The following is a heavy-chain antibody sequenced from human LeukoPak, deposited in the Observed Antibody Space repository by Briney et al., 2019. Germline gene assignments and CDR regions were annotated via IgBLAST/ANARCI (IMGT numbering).Heavy chain of an antibody. V-gene: IGHV3-7*01. CDR3: ARGHWGMDV. CDR1: GFTFSSYW. CDR2: IKPDGSEN. J-gene: IGHJ6*02. Sequence: PGGSLILSFAASGFTFSSYWMTWVRQAPGKGLEWVANIKPDGSENYYVDSVKGRFTISRDNAKNSLYLQMNSLRAEDTAVYYCARGHWGMDVWGQGTTVTVSS.